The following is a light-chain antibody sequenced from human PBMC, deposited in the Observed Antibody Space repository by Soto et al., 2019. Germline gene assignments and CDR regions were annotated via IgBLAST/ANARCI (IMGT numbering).Light chain of an antibody. CDR1: SSDIGGYEY. CDR2: EVR. CDR3: CSYPLPSHNYF. J-gene: IGLJ1*01. Sequence: QSALTQPASVSGSPGQSITISCTGTSSDIGGYEYVSWYQQRPGKAPKLMIYEVRYRPSGVSNRFSGSKSGNTASLTISGLPAEHEADYYCCSYPLPSHNYFLGRGTKVTVL. V-gene: IGLV2-14*01.